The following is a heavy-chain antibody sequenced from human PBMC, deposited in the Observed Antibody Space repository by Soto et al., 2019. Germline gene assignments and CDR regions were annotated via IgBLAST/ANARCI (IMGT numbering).Heavy chain of an antibody. D-gene: IGHD6-6*01. Sequence: GESLKISCKGSGYSFTSYWISWVRQMPGKGLEWMGRIDPSDSYTNYSPSFQGHVTISADKSISTAYLQWSSLKASDTAMYYCARRRSSSSVGIYYYYGMDVWDQGTTVTVSS. CDR3: ARRRSSSSVGIYYYYGMDV. CDR2: IDPSDSYT. J-gene: IGHJ6*02. V-gene: IGHV5-10-1*01. CDR1: GYSFTSYW.